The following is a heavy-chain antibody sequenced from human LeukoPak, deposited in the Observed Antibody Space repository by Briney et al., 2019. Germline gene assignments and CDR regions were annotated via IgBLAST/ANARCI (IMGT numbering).Heavy chain of an antibody. Sequence: GGSLRLSCAASGFTFSSYGMHWVRQAPGKGLEWVAVISYEGSNKYYADSVKGRFTISRDNSKNTLYLQMNSLRAEDTAVYYCAKDLRDSYGSYYYYYGMDVWGQGTTVTVSS. D-gene: IGHD5-18*01. CDR2: ISYEGSNK. V-gene: IGHV3-30*18. CDR1: GFTFSSYG. J-gene: IGHJ6*02. CDR3: AKDLRDSYGSYYYYYGMDV.